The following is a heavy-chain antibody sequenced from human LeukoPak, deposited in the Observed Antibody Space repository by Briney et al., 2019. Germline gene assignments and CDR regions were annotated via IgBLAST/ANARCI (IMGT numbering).Heavy chain of an antibody. D-gene: IGHD3-10*01. CDR3: ATAPDRHYYGSGRSLDY. Sequence: ASVKVSCKTSGYSFTNYYMHWVRQAPGQGLEWMGGIIPIFGTANYAQKFQGRVTITADESTSTAYMELSSLRSEDTAVYYCATAPDRHYYGSGRSLDYWGQGTLVTVSS. J-gene: IGHJ4*02. CDR1: GYSFTNYY. CDR2: IIPIFGTA. V-gene: IGHV1-69*13.